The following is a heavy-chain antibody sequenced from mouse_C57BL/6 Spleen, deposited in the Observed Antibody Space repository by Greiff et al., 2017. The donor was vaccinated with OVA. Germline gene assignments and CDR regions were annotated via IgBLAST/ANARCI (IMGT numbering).Heavy chain of an antibody. D-gene: IGHD1-1*02. CDR1: GFTFSDYG. J-gene: IGHJ3*01. Sequence: EVHLVESGGGLVKPGGSLKLSCAASGFTFSDYGMHWVRQAPEKGLEWVAYISSGSSTIYYADTVKGRFTISRDNAKNTLFLQMTSLRSEDTAMYYCARDLYGLFAYWGQGTLVTVSA. V-gene: IGHV5-17*01. CDR3: ARDLYGLFAY. CDR2: ISSGSSTI.